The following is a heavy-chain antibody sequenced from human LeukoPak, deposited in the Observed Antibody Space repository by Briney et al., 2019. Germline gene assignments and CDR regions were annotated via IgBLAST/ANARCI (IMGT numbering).Heavy chain of an antibody. V-gene: IGHV3-7*04. D-gene: IGHD3-10*01. CDR2: IKQDGSQK. CDR3: ARDPGRGGDLDY. J-gene: IGHJ4*02. CDR1: GFTFSSYW. Sequence: PGGSLRLSCAASGFTFSSYWMSWVRQAPGKGLERVANIKQDGSQKYYVDSVKGRFTISRDNANNSLYLQMNSLRAEDTAVFYCARDPGRGGDLDYWGQGTLVTVSS.